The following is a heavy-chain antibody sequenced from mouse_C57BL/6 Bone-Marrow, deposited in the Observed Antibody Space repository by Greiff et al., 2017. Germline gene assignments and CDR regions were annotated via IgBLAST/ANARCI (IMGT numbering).Heavy chain of an antibody. CDR2: IDPSDSYT. CDR3: ARGRRGDY. V-gene: IGHV1-69*01. D-gene: IGHD2-12*01. CDR1: GYTFTSYW. Sequence: QVQLQQPGAELVMPGASVKLSCKASGYTFTSYWMHWVKQRPGQGLEWIGEIDPSDSYTNYNQKFKGKSTLTVDKSSSTAYMQLSSLTSEDSAVYYCARGRRGDYLGQGTTLTVSS. J-gene: IGHJ2*01.